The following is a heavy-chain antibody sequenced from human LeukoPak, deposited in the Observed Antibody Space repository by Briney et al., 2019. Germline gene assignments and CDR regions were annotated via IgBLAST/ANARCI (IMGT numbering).Heavy chain of an antibody. Sequence: GGSLRLSCAASGFTFSSYWMHWVRQAPGKGLVWVSRINTDGSSTTYADSVKGRFTISRDNARNTLYLQMNSLRAEDTAVYYCARDRGARGRGLAWGQGAQVTVSS. J-gene: IGHJ5*02. CDR1: GFTFSSYW. CDR2: INTDGSST. D-gene: IGHD3-10*01. V-gene: IGHV3-74*01. CDR3: ARDRGARGRGLA.